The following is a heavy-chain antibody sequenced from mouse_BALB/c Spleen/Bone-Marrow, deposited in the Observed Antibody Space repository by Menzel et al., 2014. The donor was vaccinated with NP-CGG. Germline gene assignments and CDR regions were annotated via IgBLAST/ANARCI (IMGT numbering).Heavy chain of an antibody. CDR3: ARGGARATGWFAY. D-gene: IGHD3-1*01. CDR2: ISYSGST. J-gene: IGHJ3*01. Sequence: EVQLQESGPGLVKPSQSLSLTCTVTGYSITSDYAWNWIRQFPGNKLEWMGYISYSGSTSYNPSLKSQISITRDTSKNQFFLQLNSVTTEDTATYYCARGGARATGWFAYWGQGTLVTVSA. CDR1: GYSITSDYA. V-gene: IGHV3-2*02.